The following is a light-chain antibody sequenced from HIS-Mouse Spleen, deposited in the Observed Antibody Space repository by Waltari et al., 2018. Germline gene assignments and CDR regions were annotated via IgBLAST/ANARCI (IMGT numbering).Light chain of an antibody. J-gene: IGLJ2*01. V-gene: IGLV3-10*01. Sequence: SYDLTQPPSVSVSPGQTARITCSGDALPKKYAYWYQQKSGQAPVLVIYEDSKRPSGIPERCAGSSSGTMATLTISGAQVEDEADYYCYSTDSSGNHRVFGGGTKLTVL. CDR2: EDS. CDR3: YSTDSSGNHRV. CDR1: ALPKKY.